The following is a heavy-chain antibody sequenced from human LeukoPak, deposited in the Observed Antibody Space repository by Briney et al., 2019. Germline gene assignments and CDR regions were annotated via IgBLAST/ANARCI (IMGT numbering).Heavy chain of an antibody. V-gene: IGHV1-46*01. J-gene: IGHJ4*02. D-gene: IGHD3-22*01. CDR1: GYTFTSYT. Sequence: ASVKVSCKASGYTFTSYTITWVRQAPGQGLEWMGIINPSGGSTSYAQKFQGRVTMTRDTSTSTVYMELSSLRSEDTAVYYCARDTRHDSSGYYAYFDYWGQGTLVTVSS. CDR2: INPSGGST. CDR3: ARDTRHDSSGYYAYFDY.